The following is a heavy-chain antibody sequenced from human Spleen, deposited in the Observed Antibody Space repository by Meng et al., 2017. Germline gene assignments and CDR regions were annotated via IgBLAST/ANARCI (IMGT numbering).Heavy chain of an antibody. J-gene: IGHJ4*02. CDR1: GASVSSGPSY. CDR3: ARTSYDETGFYSPSVDF. D-gene: IGHD3-22*01. CDR2: FYYSGTT. V-gene: IGHV4-61*01. Sequence: QGQRPESGPGLGRSSETLSLTCTVSGASVSSGPSYWSWIRQPPGKGLEWIAYFYYSGTTNYNPSLRSRVTVSVDTSKNQFYLKLTSVTAADTAVYYCARTSYDETGFYSPSVDFWGQGALVTVSS.